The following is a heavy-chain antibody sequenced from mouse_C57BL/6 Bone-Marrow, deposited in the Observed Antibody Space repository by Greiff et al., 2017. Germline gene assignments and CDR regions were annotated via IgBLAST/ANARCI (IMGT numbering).Heavy chain of an antibody. CDR1: GYTFTDYY. J-gene: IGHJ1*03. Sequence: QVQLQQSGAELVRPGASVKLSCKASGYTFTDYYINWVKQRPGQGLEWIARIYPGSGNTYYNEKFKGKATLTAEKSSSTAYMQLSSLTSEDSAVYFCARGGTTVVARDWYFDVWGTGTTVTVSS. CDR3: ARGGTTVVARDWYFDV. CDR2: IYPGSGNT. D-gene: IGHD1-1*01. V-gene: IGHV1-76*01.